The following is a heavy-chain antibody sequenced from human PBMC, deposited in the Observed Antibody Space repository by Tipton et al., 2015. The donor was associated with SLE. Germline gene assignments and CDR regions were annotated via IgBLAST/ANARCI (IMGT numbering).Heavy chain of an antibody. D-gene: IGHD6-13*01. CDR3: AGDSRNTWYFL. Sequence: SLRLSCEDSGLYFSRYWMSWVRQAPGKGLQWVANINQNGSETYYVDSVRGRSTISRDNSKNMLYLQMNSLRAEDTAVYYCAGDSRNTWYFLWGRGTLVTVSS. V-gene: IGHV3-7*03. J-gene: IGHJ2*01. CDR1: GLYFSRYW. CDR2: INQNGSET.